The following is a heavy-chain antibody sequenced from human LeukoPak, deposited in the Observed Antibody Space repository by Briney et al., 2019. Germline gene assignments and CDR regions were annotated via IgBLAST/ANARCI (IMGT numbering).Heavy chain of an antibody. CDR2: IRGSGGST. CDR1: GLTFSSYA. D-gene: IGHD6-13*01. CDR3: AKSRGTAGHYYFDY. V-gene: IGHV3-23*01. Sequence: GGSLRLSCAASGLTFSSYAMSWLRHAPGKALEGVSAIRGSGGSTYYADSVKGRFTSSRDTSKNTLYLQMNILRAEDTAVYYCAKSRGTAGHYYFDYWGQGTLVTVSS. J-gene: IGHJ4*02.